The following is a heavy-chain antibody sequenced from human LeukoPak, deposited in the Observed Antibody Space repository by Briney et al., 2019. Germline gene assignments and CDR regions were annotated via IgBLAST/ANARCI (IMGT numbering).Heavy chain of an antibody. J-gene: IGHJ4*02. D-gene: IGHD1-26*01. Sequence: SETLSLTCTVSGGSISSSSYYWSWIRQPPGKGLEWIGYIYYSGSTNYNPSLKSRVTISVDTSKNHFSLKLSSVTAADTAVYYCARGSHASYEFDYWGQGTLVTVSS. V-gene: IGHV4-61*03. CDR2: IYYSGST. CDR1: GGSISSSSYY. CDR3: ARGSHASYEFDY.